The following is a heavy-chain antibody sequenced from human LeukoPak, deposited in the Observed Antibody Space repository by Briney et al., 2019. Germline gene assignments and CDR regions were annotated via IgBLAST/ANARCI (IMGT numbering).Heavy chain of an antibody. CDR2: ISWNSGSI. V-gene: IGHV3-9*03. CDR3: AKGQRREPYFDY. CDR1: GFTFDDYA. D-gene: IGHD1-1*01. Sequence: GGSLRLSCAASGFTFDDYAMHWVRQAPGKGLEWVSGISWNSGSIGYADSVKGRFTISRDNAKNSLYLQMNSLRAEDMALYYCAKGQRREPYFDYWGQGTLVTVSS. J-gene: IGHJ4*02.